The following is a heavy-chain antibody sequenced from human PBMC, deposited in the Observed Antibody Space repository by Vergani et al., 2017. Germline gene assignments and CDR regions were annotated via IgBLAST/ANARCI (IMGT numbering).Heavy chain of an antibody. Sequence: QVQLQESGPGLVKPSQTLSLTCTVSGGSISSSSYYWGWIRQPXGKGLEWIGSIYYSGSTYYNPSLKSRVTISVDTSKNQFSLKLSSVTAADTAVYYCARAGHCSGGSCYSWMYYYGMDVWGQGTTVTVSS. D-gene: IGHD2-15*01. V-gene: IGHV4-39*07. CDR3: ARAGHCSGGSCYSWMYYYGMDV. J-gene: IGHJ6*02. CDR2: IYYSGST. CDR1: GGSISSSSYY.